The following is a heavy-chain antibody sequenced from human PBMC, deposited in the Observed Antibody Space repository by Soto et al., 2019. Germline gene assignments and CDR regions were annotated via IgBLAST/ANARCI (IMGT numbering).Heavy chain of an antibody. CDR1: GGSFSGYY. CDR2: INHSGST. J-gene: IGHJ6*02. D-gene: IGHD5-18*01. Sequence: ASETLSLTCAVYGGSFSGYYWSWIRQPPGKGLEWIGEINHSGSTNYNPSLKSRVTISVDTSKNQFSLKLSSVTAADTAVYYCARAQLWWNYYYYYGMDVWGQGTTVTVS. V-gene: IGHV4-34*01. CDR3: ARAQLWWNYYYYYGMDV.